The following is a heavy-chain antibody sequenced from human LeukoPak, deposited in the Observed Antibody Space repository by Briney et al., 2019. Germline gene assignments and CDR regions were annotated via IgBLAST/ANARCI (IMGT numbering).Heavy chain of an antibody. CDR2: IKPDGGEK. J-gene: IGHJ6*02. V-gene: IGHV3-7*01. Sequence: GGSLRLSCSASGFTFSSYWMSWVRQAPGKGLEWVANIKPDGGEKYYVDSVKGRFTISRDNAKNSLYLQMNSLRAEDTAVYYCARETAYGDYISYYYYYGMDVWGQGTTVTVSS. D-gene: IGHD4-17*01. CDR1: GFTFSSYW. CDR3: ARETAYGDYISYYYYYGMDV.